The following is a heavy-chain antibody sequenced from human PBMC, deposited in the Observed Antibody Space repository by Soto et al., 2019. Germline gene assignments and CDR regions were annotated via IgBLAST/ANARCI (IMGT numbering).Heavy chain of an antibody. V-gene: IGHV3-7*01. J-gene: IGHJ6*02. CDR2: IKQDGSEK. D-gene: IGHD2-8*02. Sequence: PGGSLRLPCAASGFTFTRYWMSWVSQAPGKGLEWVANIKQDGSEKYYVDSVKGRITISRDNAKNSLYLQMNSLRAEDTAVYYCARNFDLVPVEAPTPRFYGMDVWGQGTTVTVSS. CDR1: GFTFTRYW. CDR3: ARNFDLVPVEAPTPRFYGMDV.